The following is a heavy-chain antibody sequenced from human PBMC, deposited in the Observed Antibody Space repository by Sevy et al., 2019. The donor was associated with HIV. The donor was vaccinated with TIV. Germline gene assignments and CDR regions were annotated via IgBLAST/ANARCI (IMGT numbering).Heavy chain of an antibody. Sequence: GGSLRLSCAASGFCFSDAWLSWVRQVPGKGLEWVGRVRSKGDGGTAEYAAPVKGRFTIARDDSKNTMYVQMNNLKNEDTGIYYCTTEGADWGQGTLVTVSS. CDR2: VRSKGDGGTA. CDR1: GFCFSDAW. J-gene: IGHJ1*01. V-gene: IGHV3-15*01. CDR3: TTEGAD.